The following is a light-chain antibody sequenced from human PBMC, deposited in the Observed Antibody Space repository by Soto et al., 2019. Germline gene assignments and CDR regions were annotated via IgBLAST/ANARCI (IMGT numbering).Light chain of an antibody. CDR1: GSVSSN. Sequence: EIVLTQSPATLSVSQGERASLSCRASGSVSSNLAWYQQKPGQAPRLLIYNSFTRATGIPARVSGSGSGTEFTLTISGLQFEDFAVYYCQQYNEWPLTFGGGTKVELK. CDR3: QQYNEWPLT. J-gene: IGKJ4*01. CDR2: NSF. V-gene: IGKV3-15*01.